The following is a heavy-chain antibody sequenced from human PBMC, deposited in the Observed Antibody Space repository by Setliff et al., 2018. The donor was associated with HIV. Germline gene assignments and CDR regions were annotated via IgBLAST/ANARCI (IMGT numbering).Heavy chain of an antibody. D-gene: IGHD3-10*01. CDR3: ASGGYFGSGSYYGGWFDP. Sequence: SETLSLTCTVSGGSISGYHWNWLRQTPGKGLEWIGYIYTSRGTNYNHSLRTRVIISVDTSNQFSLKLSSVTAADTAVYYCASGGYFGSGSYYGGWFDPWGQGTLVTVSS. CDR1: GGSISGYH. J-gene: IGHJ5*02. V-gene: IGHV4-4*09. CDR2: IYTSRGT.